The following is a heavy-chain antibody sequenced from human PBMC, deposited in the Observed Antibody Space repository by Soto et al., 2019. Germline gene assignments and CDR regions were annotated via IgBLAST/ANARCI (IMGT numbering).Heavy chain of an antibody. CDR2: ISSSSSYI. D-gene: IGHD2-15*01. CDR3: ARCRAVLAAPHAFDF. Sequence: GGSLRLSCAASGFTFSSYSMNWVRQAPGKGLEWVSSISSSSSYIYYDNSLKGRFTISRDNAKKYLYLLMNSPGAEDTAVEYCARCRAVLAAPHAFDFWGQGTMVTVSS. J-gene: IGHJ3*01. CDR1: GFTFSSYS. V-gene: IGHV3-21*01.